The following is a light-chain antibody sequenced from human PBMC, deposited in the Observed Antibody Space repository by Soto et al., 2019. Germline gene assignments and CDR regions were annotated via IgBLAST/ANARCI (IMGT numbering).Light chain of an antibody. CDR3: AAWDDSLNGRYV. CDR2: SND. CDR1: ISNIGTKT. V-gene: IGLV1-44*01. Sequence: QAVVTQPPSASATPGQRVSISCSGSISNIGTKTVNWYQQLPGTAPKLLIYSNDQRPSGVPDRFSASKSGTSASLAISGLQSEDEADYYCAAWDDSLNGRYVFGTGTQLTVL. J-gene: IGLJ1*01.